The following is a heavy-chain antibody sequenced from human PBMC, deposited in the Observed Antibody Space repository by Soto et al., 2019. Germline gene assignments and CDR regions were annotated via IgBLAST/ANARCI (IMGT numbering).Heavy chain of an antibody. Sequence: SGPTLGNPTQTLTLTFPFSGFSLSTNGMCVGWIRQPPGKALEWLARIDWDDDKYYSTSLKTRLTISKDTSKNQVVLTMTNMDPVDTATYYCARIPPPSSSGHSINYYYYMDVWGKGTTVTVSS. CDR2: IDWDDDK. V-gene: IGHV2-70*11. CDR3: ARIPPPSSSGHSINYYYYMDV. J-gene: IGHJ6*03. D-gene: IGHD6-19*01. CDR1: GFSLSTNGMC.